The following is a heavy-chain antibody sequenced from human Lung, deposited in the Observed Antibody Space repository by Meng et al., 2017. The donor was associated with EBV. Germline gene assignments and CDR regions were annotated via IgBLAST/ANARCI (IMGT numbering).Heavy chain of an antibody. CDR2: INPSTGAT. Sequence: VNLVRSGAEVRKPGASVKVSCKVSGYTFTGYFMHWVRQAPGQGLEWMGRINPSTGATKYAQKFQGRVTMTRDTSITTAFLELTRLTSDDTAVYYCARDPRSGDYWGQGTLVTVSS. CDR1: GYTFTGYF. J-gene: IGHJ4*02. V-gene: IGHV1-2*06. CDR3: ARDPRSGDY.